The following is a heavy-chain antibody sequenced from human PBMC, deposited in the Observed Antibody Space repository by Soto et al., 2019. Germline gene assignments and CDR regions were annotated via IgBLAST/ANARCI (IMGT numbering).Heavy chain of an antibody. J-gene: IGHJ4*02. Sequence: CKVSGYTLTELSMHWVRQAPGKGLEWMGGFDPEDGETIYAQKFQGRVTMTEDTSTDTAYMELSSLRSEDTAVYYCATKHCSGGSCYLYFDYWGQGTLVTVSS. CDR3: ATKHCSGGSCYLYFDY. CDR1: GYTLTELS. D-gene: IGHD2-15*01. V-gene: IGHV1-24*01. CDR2: FDPEDGET.